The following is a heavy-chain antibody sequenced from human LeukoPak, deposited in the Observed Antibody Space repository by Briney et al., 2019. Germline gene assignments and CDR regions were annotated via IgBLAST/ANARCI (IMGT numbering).Heavy chain of an antibody. J-gene: IGHJ4*02. CDR2: IISFFGTA. CDR3: ARGLGGYCSSTSCPFDY. V-gene: IGHV1-69*13. CDR1: GGIFSSYA. Sequence: GASVKLSCKAAGGIFSSYAISWVRQAAGQGLEWLGGIISFFGTANYAQKFQGRVTITADESTSTAYMELSSLRSEDTAVYYCARGLGGYCSSTSCPFDYWGQGTLVTVSS. D-gene: IGHD2-2*01.